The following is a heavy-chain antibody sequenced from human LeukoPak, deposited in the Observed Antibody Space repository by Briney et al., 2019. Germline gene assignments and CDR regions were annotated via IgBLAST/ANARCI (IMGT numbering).Heavy chain of an antibody. Sequence: PGGSLRLSRAASGFTFSSYAMHWVRQAPGKGLEWVAVISYDGSNKYYADSVKGRFTISRDNSKNTLYLQMNSLRAEDTAVYYCARDQKDGSGGFDYWGQGTLVTVSS. CDR3: ARDQKDGSGGFDY. CDR2: ISYDGSNK. J-gene: IGHJ4*02. D-gene: IGHD3-10*01. CDR1: GFTFSSYA. V-gene: IGHV3-30*04.